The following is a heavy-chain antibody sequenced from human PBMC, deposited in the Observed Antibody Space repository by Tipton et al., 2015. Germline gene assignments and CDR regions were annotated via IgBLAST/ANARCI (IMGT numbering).Heavy chain of an antibody. V-gene: IGHV4-59*01. D-gene: IGHD4-23*01. J-gene: IGHJ4*02. Sequence: TLSLTCTVSSDSINKYYWSWIRQPPGKELQWIGNIQYSGGTNYNPSLESRVSMSVDTSKTQFSLEMRSVTATDTAVYYCARARGRHGGLFDSWGQGTLVTVSS. CDR2: IQYSGGT. CDR1: SDSINKYY. CDR3: ARARGRHGGLFDS.